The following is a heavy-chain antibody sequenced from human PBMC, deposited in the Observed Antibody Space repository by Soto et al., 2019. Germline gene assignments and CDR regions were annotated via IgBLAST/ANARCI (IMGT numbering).Heavy chain of an antibody. CDR2: IYSGGST. CDR3: AREFGDPGYFDY. V-gene: IGHV3-53*01. Sequence: GSLRLSCAASGFTVSSNYMSWVRQAPGKGLEWVSVIYSGGSTYYADSVKGRFTISRDNSKNTLYLQMNSLRAEDTAVYYCAREFGDPGYFDYGGQGTLVTVSS. CDR1: GFTVSSNY. J-gene: IGHJ4*02. D-gene: IGHD3-16*01.